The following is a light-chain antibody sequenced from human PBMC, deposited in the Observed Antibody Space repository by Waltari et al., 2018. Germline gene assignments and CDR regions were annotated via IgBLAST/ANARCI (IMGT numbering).Light chain of an antibody. J-gene: IGLJ2*01. CDR1: SSDIGGSNY. Sequence: QSALTQPPSASGSPGQSVTISCTGTSSDIGGSNYVSWYQQHPGKAPKLMLYEVSKRPSGVPDRFSGSKSGNTASLTVSGLQTEDEADYYCSSYAGSNTVIFGGGTKLTVL. V-gene: IGLV2-8*01. CDR3: SSYAGSNTVI. CDR2: EVS.